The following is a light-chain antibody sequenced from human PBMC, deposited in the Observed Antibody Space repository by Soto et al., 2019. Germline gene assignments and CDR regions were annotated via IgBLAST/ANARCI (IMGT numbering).Light chain of an antibody. CDR1: QSVSSNY. J-gene: IGKJ2*01. CDR3: QQYGSTPPFT. V-gene: IGKV3-20*01. CDR2: GAS. Sequence: IVLTQSPGTLSLSPGERATLSCRASQSVSSNYLAWYQQKPGQATRLLIYGASNRATGIPDRFSGSGSATGFTLHISRLEPEDFAVYFCQQYGSTPPFTFGQGTKVEIK.